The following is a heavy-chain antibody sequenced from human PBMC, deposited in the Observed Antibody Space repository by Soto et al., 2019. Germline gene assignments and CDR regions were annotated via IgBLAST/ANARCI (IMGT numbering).Heavy chain of an antibody. Sequence: GGSLRLSCAASGFTFSSYEMNWVRQAPGKGLEWVSYISSSGSTIYYADSVKGRFTISRDNAKNSLYLQMNSLRAEDTAVYYCVKSGYDTNYYYYGMDVWGQGTTVTVSS. CDR3: VKSGYDTNYYYYGMDV. D-gene: IGHD5-12*01. CDR2: ISSSGSTI. CDR1: GFTFSSYE. V-gene: IGHV3-48*03. J-gene: IGHJ6*02.